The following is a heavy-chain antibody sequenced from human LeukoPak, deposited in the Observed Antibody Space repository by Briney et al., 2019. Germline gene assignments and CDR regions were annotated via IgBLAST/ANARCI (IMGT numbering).Heavy chain of an antibody. J-gene: IGHJ4*02. V-gene: IGHV1-46*01. CDR1: GYTFTSYY. D-gene: IGHD6-6*01. Sequence: ASVKVSCKASGYTFTSYYMHWVRQAPGQGLEWMGIINPSGGSTSCAQKFRGRVTMTRDMSTSTVYMELSSLRSEDTAVYYCARGGWGDIAARLDFWGQGNLLTIFS. CDR3: ARGGWGDIAARLDF. CDR2: INPSGGST.